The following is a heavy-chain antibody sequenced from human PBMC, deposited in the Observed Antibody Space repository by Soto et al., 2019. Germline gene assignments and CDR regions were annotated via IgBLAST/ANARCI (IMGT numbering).Heavy chain of an antibody. CDR2: ISVYNGNT. J-gene: IGHJ4*02. Sequence: ASVKVSCKASVYTFTSYGITWVRQAPGQVLEWMGWISVYNGNTNYAQKFQGRVTMTTDTSTSTAYLELRSLRSDDTAVYYCAKDPPPPTYYYDSSGYYWGQGTLVTVSS. V-gene: IGHV1-18*01. CDR3: AKDPPPPTYYYDSSGYY. D-gene: IGHD3-22*01. CDR1: VYTFTSYG.